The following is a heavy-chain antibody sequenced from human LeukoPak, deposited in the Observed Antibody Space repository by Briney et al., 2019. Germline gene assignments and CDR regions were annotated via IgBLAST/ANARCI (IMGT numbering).Heavy chain of an antibody. D-gene: IGHD3-3*01. J-gene: IGHJ3*02. CDR3: ATVIRSYDFWSGYYPKAFDI. CDR1: GYTLTELS. V-gene: IGHV1-24*01. CDR2: FDPEDGET. Sequence: ASVKVSCKVSGYTLTELSMHWVRQAPGKGLEWMGGFDPEDGETIYAQKFQGRVTMTEDTSTDTAYMELSSLRSEDTAVYYCATVIRSYDFWSGYYPKAFDIWGQGTTVTVSS.